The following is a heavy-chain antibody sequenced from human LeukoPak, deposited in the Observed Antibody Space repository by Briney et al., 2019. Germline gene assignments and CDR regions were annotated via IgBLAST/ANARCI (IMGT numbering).Heavy chain of an antibody. V-gene: IGHV3-74*01. D-gene: IGHD2-2*01. J-gene: IGHJ4*02. CDR2: INGDGSSA. Sequence: GGSLRLSCVASGFTFSGYWMDWVRQVPGKGLVWVSRINGDGSSASYADSVKGRFTISRDNAKNTMYLQMNSLRGEDTAVYYCARELGYCGNTRCHKPIDFWGQGTLATVSS. CDR3: ARELGYCGNTRCHKPIDF. CDR1: GFTFSGYW.